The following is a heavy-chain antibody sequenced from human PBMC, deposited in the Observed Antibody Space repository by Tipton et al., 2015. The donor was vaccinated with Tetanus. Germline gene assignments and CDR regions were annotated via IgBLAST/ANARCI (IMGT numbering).Heavy chain of an antibody. J-gene: IGHJ2*01. V-gene: IGHV3-11*01. CDR3: ARVWGRGQLVTKPNWYFDL. Sequence: SLRLSCAGSGFTFSGFYMSWIRQAPGRGLEWVAYTSGSGNTILYSDSVKGRFTISRDNAKNSLSLQVNSLRAEDTAVYYCARVWGRGQLVTKPNWYFDLWGRGTLVTVSS. D-gene: IGHD6-6*01. CDR1: GFTFSGFY. CDR2: TSGSGNTI.